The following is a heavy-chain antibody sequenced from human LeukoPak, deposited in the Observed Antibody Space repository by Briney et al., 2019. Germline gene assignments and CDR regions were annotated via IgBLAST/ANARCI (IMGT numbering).Heavy chain of an antibody. V-gene: IGHV4-31*03. CDR3: ARARYCSGGSCSRRPIDY. J-gene: IGHJ4*02. Sequence: PSETLSLTCTVSGGSISSGGYYWSWIRQRPGKGLEWIGYIYYSGSTYYNPSLKSRVTISVDTSKNQFSLKLSSVTAADTAVYYCARARYCSGGSCSRRPIDYWGQGTLVTVSS. CDR2: IYYSGST. CDR1: GGSISSGGYY. D-gene: IGHD2-15*01.